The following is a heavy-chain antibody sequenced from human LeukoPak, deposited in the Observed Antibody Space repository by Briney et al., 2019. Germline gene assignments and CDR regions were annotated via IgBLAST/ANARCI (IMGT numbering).Heavy chain of an antibody. CDR2: INTDGSST. D-gene: IGHD3-22*01. V-gene: IGHV3-74*01. Sequence: GGSLRLSHAASGFTFSSYWMHWVRQAPGKGLMWVSRINTDGSSTTYADSVKGRFTISRDNAKNTLSLQMNSLRAEDTALYYCTTLGYHLDSWGQGTLVTVSS. J-gene: IGHJ4*02. CDR3: TTLGYHLDS. CDR1: GFTFSSYW.